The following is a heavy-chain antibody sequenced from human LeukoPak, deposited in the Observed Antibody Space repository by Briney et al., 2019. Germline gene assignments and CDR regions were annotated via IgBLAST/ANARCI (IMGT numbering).Heavy chain of an antibody. CDR1: GYSFTSYW. V-gene: IGHV5-51*01. Sequence: GESLKISFKGSGYSFTSYWIAWVRQMPGKSPEWMGIIYPSDSETTYSPSFQGQVTISADKSISTAYLQWSTLKASDTAMYYCATPTLGTIGEYLFDYWGQGTLVTVSS. J-gene: IGHJ4*02. CDR3: ATPTLGTIGEYLFDY. CDR2: IYPSDSET. D-gene: IGHD1-7*01.